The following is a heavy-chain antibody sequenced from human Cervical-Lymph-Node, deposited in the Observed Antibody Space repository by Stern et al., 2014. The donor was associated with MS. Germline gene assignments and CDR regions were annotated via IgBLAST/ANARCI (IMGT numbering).Heavy chain of an antibody. D-gene: IGHD3-22*01. CDR1: GGSISTYY. CDR2: FYSRGGT. CDR3: ARESRYDSSPLDY. J-gene: IGHJ4*02. V-gene: IGHV4-4*07. Sequence: VQLVESGPGLVKPSETLSLTCTVSGGSISTYYWSWIRQPAGQGLEWIGRFYSRGGTNFQSYFKSRATMSVDTSTNQFSLKLSSVTAADTAVYYCARESRYDSSPLDYWGQGTLVTVSS.